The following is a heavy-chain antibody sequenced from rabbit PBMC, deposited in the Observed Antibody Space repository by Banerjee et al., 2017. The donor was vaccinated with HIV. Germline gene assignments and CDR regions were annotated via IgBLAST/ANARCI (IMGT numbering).Heavy chain of an antibody. CDR3: AREGYAGYIGAGYAL. CDR2: IDTTTGST. J-gene: IGHJ4*01. Sequence: QEQLEESGGDLVKPEGSLTLTCTASGFSFSSTYWICWVRQAPGKGLEWITCIDTTTGSTWYASWVNGRFTISKTSSTTVTLQMTSLTAADTATYFCAREGYAGYIGAGYALWGPGTLVTVS. D-gene: IGHD7-1*01. CDR1: GFSFSSTYW. V-gene: IGHV1S45*01.